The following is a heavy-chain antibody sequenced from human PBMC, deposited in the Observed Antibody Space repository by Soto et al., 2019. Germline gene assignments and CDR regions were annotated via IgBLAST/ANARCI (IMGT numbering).Heavy chain of an antibody. D-gene: IGHD3-22*01. J-gene: IGHJ4*02. CDR1: GFTFSSYG. Sequence: PGGSLRLSCAASGFTFSSYGMHWVRQAPGKGLEWVAVIWYDGSNKYYADSVKGRFTISRDNSKNTLYLQMNSLRAEDTAVYYCASEYYYDSSGYYGYWGQGTLVTVSS. V-gene: IGHV3-33*01. CDR2: IWYDGSNK. CDR3: ASEYYYDSSGYYGY.